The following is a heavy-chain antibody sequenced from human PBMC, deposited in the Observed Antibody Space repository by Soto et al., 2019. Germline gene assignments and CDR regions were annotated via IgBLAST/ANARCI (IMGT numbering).Heavy chain of an antibody. CDR3: AKDYDILSRYYYYGMDV. D-gene: IGHD3-9*01. J-gene: IGHJ6*02. CDR1: GFTFSSYG. CDR2: ISYDGSNK. Sequence: PGGSLRLSCAASGFTFSSYGMHWVRQAPGKXLEWVAVISYDGSNKYYADSVKGRFTISRDNSKNTLYLQMNSLRAEDTAVYYCAKDYDILSRYYYYGMDVWGQGTTVTVSS. V-gene: IGHV3-30*18.